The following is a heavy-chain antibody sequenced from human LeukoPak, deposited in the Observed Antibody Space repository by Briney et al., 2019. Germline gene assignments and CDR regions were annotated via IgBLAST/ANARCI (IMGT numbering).Heavy chain of an antibody. J-gene: IGHJ4*02. V-gene: IGHV1-69*13. Sequence: ASVKVSCKASGGTFSSYAISWVRQAPGQGLEWMGGIIPIFGTANYAQKFQGRVTITADESTSTAYMELSSLRSEDTAVYYCARRGIAVAGPIYFDYWGQGTLVTVSS. D-gene: IGHD6-19*01. CDR3: ARRGIAVAGPIYFDY. CDR2: IIPIFGTA. CDR1: GGTFSSYA.